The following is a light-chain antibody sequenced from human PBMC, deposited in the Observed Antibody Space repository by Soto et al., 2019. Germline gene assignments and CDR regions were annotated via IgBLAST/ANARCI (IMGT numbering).Light chain of an antibody. CDR2: DVS. CDR1: NNDIGAYNY. V-gene: IGLV2-14*03. Sequence: QSALTQPASVSGSLGQSITISCTGTNNDIGAYNYICWHQQYPGRAPKVMIYDVSNRPSGVSNRFSGSKSGNTASLTISGLQAEDEADYYCTSYTKSNTVLFGGGTK. CDR3: TSYTKSNTVL. J-gene: IGLJ2*01.